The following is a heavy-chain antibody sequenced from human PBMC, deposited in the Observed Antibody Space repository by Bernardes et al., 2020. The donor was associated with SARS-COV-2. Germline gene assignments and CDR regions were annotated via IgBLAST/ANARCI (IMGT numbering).Heavy chain of an antibody. CDR2: IYVGGSVT. V-gene: IGHV3-7*03. D-gene: IGHD2-15*01. CDR3: AKGEDSIVVELTMRQYYYRMDV. CDR1: GFISSNYW. J-gene: IGHJ6*02. Sequence: GGSLRLSCAASGFISSNYWMNWVRQAPGKGLEWVANIYVGGSVTHYVDSVKGRFTISIDNAKNSVYLQMNSLRVEDTAVYYCAKGEDSIVVELTMRQYYYRMDVWGQGTTVTVSS.